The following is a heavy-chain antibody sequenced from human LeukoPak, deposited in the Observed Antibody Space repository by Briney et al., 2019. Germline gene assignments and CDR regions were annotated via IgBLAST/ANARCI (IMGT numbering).Heavy chain of an antibody. CDR1: GFTFSSYE. Sequence: GGSLRLSCAASGFTFSSYEMNWVRQAPGKGLEWVSYISSSGNTIYYADSVKGRFTISRDNAKNSLYLQMNSLRPEDTAVYYCARGPDYDILADYFDYWGQGTLVTVSS. CDR2: ISSSGNTI. CDR3: ARGPDYDILADYFDY. J-gene: IGHJ4*02. D-gene: IGHD3-9*01. V-gene: IGHV3-48*03.